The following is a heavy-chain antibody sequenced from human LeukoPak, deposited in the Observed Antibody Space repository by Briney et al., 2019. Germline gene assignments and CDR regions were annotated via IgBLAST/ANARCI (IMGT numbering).Heavy chain of an antibody. CDR2: ISSSSSYI. J-gene: IGHJ5*02. Sequence: GGSLRLSCAASGFTFSSYSMNWVRQAPGKGLEWVSSISSSSSYIYYADSVKGRFTISRDNAKNSLYLQMNSLRAEDTAVYYCARTGGQQLVPPLLNWFDPWGQGTLVTVSS. CDR1: GFTFSSYS. D-gene: IGHD6-13*01. V-gene: IGHV3-21*01. CDR3: ARTGGQQLVPPLLNWFDP.